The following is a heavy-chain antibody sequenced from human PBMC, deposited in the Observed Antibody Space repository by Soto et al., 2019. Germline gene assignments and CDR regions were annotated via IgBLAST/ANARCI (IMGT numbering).Heavy chain of an antibody. J-gene: IGHJ6*03. CDR2: IKQDGNDL. CDR3: ARTICGVVTHSSYMDV. CDR1: GFTFSSYW. Sequence: GWSLRLSCAASGFTFSSYWMSWVRQAPEKGLEWVADIKQDGNDLYFVDSVKGRFTISRDNAKNSLYLHMSSLRAEDTGVYYCARTICGVVTHSSYMDVWGKGTTVTVPS. V-gene: IGHV3-7*01. D-gene: IGHD3-3*01.